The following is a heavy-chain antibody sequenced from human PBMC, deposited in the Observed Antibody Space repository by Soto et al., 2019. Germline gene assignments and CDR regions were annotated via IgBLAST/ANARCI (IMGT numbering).Heavy chain of an antibody. V-gene: IGHV1-18*01. Sequence: QVQLVQSGAEVKKPGASVKVSCKASGYTFISYGISWVRQAPGQGLEWMGWISAYNSNTNYAQKLQGRVTMTTDTSTSTAYMELRSLRSDDPAVYYCARSIRYSGYEMYYFDYWGQGTLVTVSS. D-gene: IGHD5-12*01. CDR3: ARSIRYSGYEMYYFDY. CDR2: ISAYNSNT. CDR1: GYTFISYG. J-gene: IGHJ4*02.